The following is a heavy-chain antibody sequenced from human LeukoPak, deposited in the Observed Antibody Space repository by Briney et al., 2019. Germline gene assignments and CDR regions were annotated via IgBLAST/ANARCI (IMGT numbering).Heavy chain of an antibody. CDR3: ATTKYSSGWPSFDY. CDR1: GGSISSYY. V-gene: IGHV4-4*07. CDR2: IYTSGST. J-gene: IGHJ4*02. D-gene: IGHD6-19*01. Sequence: SETLSLTCTVSGGSISSYYWSWIRQPAGKGLEWIGRIYTSGSTNYNPSLKSRVTMSVDTSKNQFSLKLSSVTAADTAVYYCATTKYSSGWPSFDYWGLGTLVTVSS.